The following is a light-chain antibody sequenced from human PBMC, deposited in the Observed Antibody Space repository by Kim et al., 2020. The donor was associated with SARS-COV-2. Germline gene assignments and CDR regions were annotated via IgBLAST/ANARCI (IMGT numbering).Light chain of an antibody. J-gene: IGKJ2*01. Sequence: YASTGDRVTISCRMRQGISSYLAWYQQKPGKAPELLIYAASTLQSGVPSRFSGSGSGTDFTLTISCLQSEDFATYYSQQYYSFPYTFGQGTKLEI. CDR2: AAS. CDR1: QGISSY. CDR3: QQYYSFPYT. V-gene: IGKV1D-8*02.